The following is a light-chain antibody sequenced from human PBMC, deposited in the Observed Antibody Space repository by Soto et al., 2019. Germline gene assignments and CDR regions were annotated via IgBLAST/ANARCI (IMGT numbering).Light chain of an antibody. J-gene: IGKJ3*01. CDR2: SAS. CDR1: ESVGIH. Sequence: EIVMTQSPATLSMSPGERAALSCRASESVGIHLAWYQQKPGQAPRLLIYSASTRATGIPARFSASGSGTAFTLPISSLQPEDFAVYYCQQYNNWPLTFGPGTRVDIK. V-gene: IGKV3-15*01. CDR3: QQYNNWPLT.